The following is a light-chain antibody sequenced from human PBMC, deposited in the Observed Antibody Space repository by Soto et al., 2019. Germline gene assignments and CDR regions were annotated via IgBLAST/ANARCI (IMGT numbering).Light chain of an antibody. Sequence: PGERATLSCRASQSVSRDYLAWYQQNPGQAPRLLIYRASYRDTGIPDRFSGSGSGTEFTLTISRLEPEDFALYYCQQYSDSPPVTFGGGTKVEIK. CDR3: QQYSDSPPVT. CDR1: QSVSRDY. J-gene: IGKJ4*01. V-gene: IGKV3-20*01. CDR2: RAS.